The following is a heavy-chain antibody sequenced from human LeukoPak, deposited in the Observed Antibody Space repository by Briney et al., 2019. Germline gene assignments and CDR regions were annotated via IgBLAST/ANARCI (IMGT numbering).Heavy chain of an antibody. D-gene: IGHD2-2*03. CDR1: GCPLRRYY. CDR2: IYYSGST. CDR3: ARHEDGYCSSTSCYGN. Sequence: TSETLSLTCTVPGCPLRRYYWSWIRPPPGKGLEWNGYIYYSGSTKYNPSLKSRVTISVDTSKNQFSLKLSSVTAADTALYYCARHEDGYCSSTSCYGNWGQGTLVTVPS. J-gene: IGHJ4*02. V-gene: IGHV4-59*08.